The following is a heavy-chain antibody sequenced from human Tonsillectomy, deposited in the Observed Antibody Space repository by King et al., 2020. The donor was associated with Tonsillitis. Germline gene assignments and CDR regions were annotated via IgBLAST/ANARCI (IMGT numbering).Heavy chain of an antibody. J-gene: IGHJ3*01. CDR3: AKDKVATMPGDAFDF. V-gene: IGHV3-23*04. D-gene: IGHD5-12*01. CDR1: GFTFRSYA. CDR2: ISGSGGST. Sequence: EVQLVESGGGLVQPGGSLRLSCAASGFTFRSYAMSWVRQAPGKGLEWVSGISGSGGSTYSADSVKGRFTISRDNSKNTLFLQMNSLRVEDTAVYYCAKDKVATMPGDAFDFWGQGTMVTVSS.